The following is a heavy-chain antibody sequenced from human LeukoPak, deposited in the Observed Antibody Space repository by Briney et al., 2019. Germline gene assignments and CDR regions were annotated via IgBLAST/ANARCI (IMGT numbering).Heavy chain of an antibody. J-gene: IGHJ4*02. D-gene: IGHD3-10*01. CDR3: ARAITMVRGVLYYFDY. CDR1: GGSISSGSYY. CDR2: INHSGST. V-gene: IGHV4-61*10. Sequence: SETLSLTCTVSGGSISSGSYYWSWIRQPAGKGLEWIGEINHSGSTNYNPSLKSRVTISVDTSKNQFSLKLSSVTAADTAVYYCARAITMVRGVLYYFDYWGQGTLVTVSS.